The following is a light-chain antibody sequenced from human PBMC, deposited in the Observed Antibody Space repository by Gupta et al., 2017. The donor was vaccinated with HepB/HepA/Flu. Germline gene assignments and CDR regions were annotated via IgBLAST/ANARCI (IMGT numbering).Light chain of an antibody. J-gene: IGLJ1*01. CDR1: SSNVGRDN. CDR2: NDD. Sequence: QSVLTQPPSASVTPGQRVTISCSGSSSNVGRDNVYWYQQLPGPAPKLLISNDDQRPSGVPDRFSGSKSGTSASLAISRLRAEDEADYYCAAWDNSLSGYVFGTGTWVTVL. V-gene: IGLV1-47*02. CDR3: AAWDNSLSGYV.